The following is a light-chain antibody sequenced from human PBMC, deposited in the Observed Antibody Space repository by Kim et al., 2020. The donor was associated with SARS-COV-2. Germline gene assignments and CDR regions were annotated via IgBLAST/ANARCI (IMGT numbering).Light chain of an antibody. V-gene: IGKV3-15*01. CDR2: GAS. J-gene: IGKJ1*01. Sequence: EILMTQSPAILSVSPGETATLSCRTSQSVGSNLAWYQQKPGQAPRLLIHGASTRAAGIPGRFSGSGSGTEFTLTISSLQSEDFALYYCQQYNDWPRAFGQGTKVDIK. CDR3: QQYNDWPRA. CDR1: QSVGSN.